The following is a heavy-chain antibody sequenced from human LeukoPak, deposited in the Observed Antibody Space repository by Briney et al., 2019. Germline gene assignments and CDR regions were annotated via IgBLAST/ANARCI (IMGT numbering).Heavy chain of an antibody. CDR2: ISSSSSYI. V-gene: IGHV3-21*01. J-gene: IGHJ4*02. Sequence: PGGSLRLSCAASGFTFSSYSMNWVRQAPGKGLEWVSSISSSSSYIYYADSVKGRFTISRDNAKNSLYLQMNSLRAEDTAVYYCARDREEMATIYDYWGQGTLVTLSS. D-gene: IGHD5-24*01. CDR3: ARDREEMATIYDY. CDR1: GFTFSSYS.